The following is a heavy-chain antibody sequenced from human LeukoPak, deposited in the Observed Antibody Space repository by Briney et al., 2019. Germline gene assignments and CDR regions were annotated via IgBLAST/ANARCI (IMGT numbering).Heavy chain of an antibody. Sequence: GGSLRLSCAASGFTFSSSAMSWVRQAPGKGLEWLSTISGGGGSTYYADSVKGRFTISRDNSKNTLYLQMNSLRAEDTAVYYCARDSGYYDSSGFTDYWGQGTLVTVSS. CDR3: ARDSGYYDSSGFTDY. V-gene: IGHV3-23*01. CDR2: ISGGGGST. J-gene: IGHJ4*02. CDR1: GFTFSSSA. D-gene: IGHD3-22*01.